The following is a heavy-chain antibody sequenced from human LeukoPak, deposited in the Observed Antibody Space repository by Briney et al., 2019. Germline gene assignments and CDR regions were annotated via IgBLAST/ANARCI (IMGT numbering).Heavy chain of an antibody. Sequence: PGRSLRLSCAASGFTFSSYAMHWVRQAPGKGLEWVAVISYDGSNKYYADSVKGRFTISRDNSKNTLYLQMNSLRAEDTAVYYCARDGFDYGVVGGYFDYWGQGTLVTLSS. CDR1: GFTFSSYA. V-gene: IGHV3-30*01. CDR2: ISYDGSNK. J-gene: IGHJ4*02. CDR3: ARDGFDYGVVGGYFDY. D-gene: IGHD4-17*01.